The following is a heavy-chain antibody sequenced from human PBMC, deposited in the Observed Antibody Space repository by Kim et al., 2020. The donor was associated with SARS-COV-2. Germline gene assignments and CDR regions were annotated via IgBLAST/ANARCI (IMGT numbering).Heavy chain of an antibody. J-gene: IGHJ4*02. CDR2: ISYDGSNK. D-gene: IGHD5-12*01. V-gene: IGHV3-30*18. CDR3: AKDLLPDSGYDWWIDC. CDR1: GFTFSGYA. Sequence: GGSLRLSCAASGFTFSGYAMHWVRQAPGKGLEWVAVISYDGSNKYYADSVTGRFTISRDNYKNTLYLQMNSQRAEDTAVYYCAKDLLPDSGYDWWIDCWGPGTPVTLSP.